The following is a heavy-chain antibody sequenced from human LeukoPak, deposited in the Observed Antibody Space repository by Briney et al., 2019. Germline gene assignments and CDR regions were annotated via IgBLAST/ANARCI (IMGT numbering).Heavy chain of an antibody. CDR1: GGSFSGYY. Sequence: SETLSLTCAVYGGSFSGYYWSWIRQPPGKGLEWIGEINHSGSTNYNPSLKSRVTISVDTSKNQFSLKLSSVTAADTAVYYCARGTSDYGEADYWGQGTLVTVSS. J-gene: IGHJ4*02. V-gene: IGHV4-34*01. D-gene: IGHD4-17*01. CDR3: ARGTSDYGEADY. CDR2: INHSGST.